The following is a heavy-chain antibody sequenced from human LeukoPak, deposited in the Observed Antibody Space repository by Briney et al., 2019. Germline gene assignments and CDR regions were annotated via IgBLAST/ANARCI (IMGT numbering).Heavy chain of an antibody. J-gene: IGHJ4*02. CDR2: INHSGST. CDR3: ARGSWTGTYNWNYWYDFDY. CDR1: GGSFSGYY. Sequence: NPSETLSLTCAVYGGSFSGYYWSWIRLPPGKGLEWIGEINHSGSTNYNPSLKSRVTISVDTSKNQFSLKLSSVTAADTAVYYCARGSWTGTYNWNYWYDFDYWGQGTLVTVSS. D-gene: IGHD1-7*01. V-gene: IGHV4-34*01.